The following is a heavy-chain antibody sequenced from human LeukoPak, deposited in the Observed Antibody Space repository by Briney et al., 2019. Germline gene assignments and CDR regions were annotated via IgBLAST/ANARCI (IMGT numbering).Heavy chain of an antibody. CDR1: GYTFTSYY. J-gene: IGHJ4*02. Sequence: GASVKASCKASGYTFTSYYMHWVRQAPGQGLEWMGIINPSGGSTSYAQKFQGRVTMTRDTSTSTVYMELSSLRSEDTAVYYCARDVGVCSSTSCYAGPIDYWGQGTLVTVSS. CDR3: ARDVGVCSSTSCYAGPIDY. D-gene: IGHD2-2*01. V-gene: IGHV1-46*01. CDR2: INPSGGST.